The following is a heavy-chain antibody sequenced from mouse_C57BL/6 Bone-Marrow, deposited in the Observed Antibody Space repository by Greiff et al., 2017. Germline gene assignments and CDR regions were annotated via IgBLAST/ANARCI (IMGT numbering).Heavy chain of an antibody. Sequence: QVQLKQPGAELVKPGASVKMSCKASGYTFTSYWITWVKPRPGQGLEWIGDIYPGSGSTNYNEKFKSKATLTVDTSSSTAYMQLSSLTSEDSAVYYCARGGLYDGYYWYFDVWGTGTTVTVAS. D-gene: IGHD2-3*01. J-gene: IGHJ1*03. CDR2: IYPGSGST. V-gene: IGHV1-55*01. CDR1: GYTFTSYW. CDR3: ARGGLYDGYYWYFDV.